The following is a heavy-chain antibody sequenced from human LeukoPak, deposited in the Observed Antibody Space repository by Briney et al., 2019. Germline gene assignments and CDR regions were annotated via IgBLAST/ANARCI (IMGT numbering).Heavy chain of an antibody. CDR3: ARDGSLGELWFGELLSVDP. D-gene: IGHD3-10*01. CDR2: ISYDGSNK. Sequence: GGSLRLSCAASGFTFSSYAMHWFRQAPGKGLEWVAVISYDGSNKYYADSVKGRFTISRDNSKDTLYLQMNSLRAEDTAVYYCARDGSLGELWFGELLSVDPWGQGTLVTVSS. J-gene: IGHJ5*02. CDR1: GFTFSSYA. V-gene: IGHV3-30*04.